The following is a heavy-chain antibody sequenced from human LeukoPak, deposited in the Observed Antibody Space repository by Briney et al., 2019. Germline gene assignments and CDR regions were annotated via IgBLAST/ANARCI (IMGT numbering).Heavy chain of an antibody. J-gene: IGHJ4*02. CDR1: GFTFNTYA. V-gene: IGHV3-23*01. CDR3: ARHRSSWLIDY. D-gene: IGHD6-6*01. Sequence: GGSLRLSCAASGFTFNTYAMSWVRQAPWERLQWVSGISDSGGNTYYADSVRGRFAISRDNSKNTLYLQMNSLRAEDTAVYYCARHRSSWLIDYWGQGTLVTVSS. CDR2: ISDSGGNT.